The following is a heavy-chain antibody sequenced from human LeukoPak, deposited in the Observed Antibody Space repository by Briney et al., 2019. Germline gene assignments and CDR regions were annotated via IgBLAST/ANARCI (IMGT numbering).Heavy chain of an antibody. V-gene: IGHV2-5*02. CDR3: AHSGTVTSPHDAFDV. CDR2: IYWDDDK. J-gene: IGHJ3*01. CDR1: GFSLSFSGVG. Sequence: SGPTLVKPTQTLTLTCTFSGFSLSFSGVGVGWIRQPPGKALEWLALIYWDDDKRYSPSLKSRLTITKDTSKNQVVLTLTNMDPVDTGTYYCAHSGTVTSPHDAFDVWGQGTMVTVSS. D-gene: IGHD4-17*01.